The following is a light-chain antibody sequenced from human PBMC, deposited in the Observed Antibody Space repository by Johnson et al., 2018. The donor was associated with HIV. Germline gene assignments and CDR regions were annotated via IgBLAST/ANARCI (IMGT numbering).Light chain of an antibody. V-gene: IGLV1-51*02. CDR3: GTWDSSLSAYV. Sequence: QSVLTQPPSVSAAPGQKVTISCSGSSSNIGNNYVSWYQQLPGTAPKLLIYENIKRPSGIPDRFSGSKSGTSATLGITGLQTGDEADYYCGTWDSSLSAYVCGTGTKVTVL. CDR1: SSNIGNNY. CDR2: ENI. J-gene: IGLJ1*01.